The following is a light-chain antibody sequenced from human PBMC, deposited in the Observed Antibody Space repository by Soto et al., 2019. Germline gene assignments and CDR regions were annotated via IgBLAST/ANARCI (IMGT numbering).Light chain of an antibody. J-gene: IGKJ5*01. CDR2: AAS. V-gene: IGKV1-9*01. CDR3: QQLHGYPIT. Sequence: ILLTQSPSSLSASVGDRVTITCRASQGIDTSLAWYQQKPGKAPKLLIYAASNFQSGVPSRFSGSGSGTHFTLTLSSLQPEDFATYSCQQLHGYPITFGQGTRREI. CDR1: QGIDTS.